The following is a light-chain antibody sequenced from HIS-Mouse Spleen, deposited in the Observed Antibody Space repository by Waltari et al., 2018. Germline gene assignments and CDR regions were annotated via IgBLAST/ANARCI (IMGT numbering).Light chain of an antibody. CDR1: TLPKKY. V-gene: IGLV3-10*01. CDR3: YSTDSSGNHRV. J-gene: IGLJ2*01. Sequence: SYELTQPPSVSVSPGQTARITGSGDTLPKKYAYWSQQKSGQAPVLVIYEDSKRPPGIPERFSGSSSGTMATLTISGAQVEDEADYYCYSTDSSGNHRVFGGGTKLTVL. CDR2: EDS.